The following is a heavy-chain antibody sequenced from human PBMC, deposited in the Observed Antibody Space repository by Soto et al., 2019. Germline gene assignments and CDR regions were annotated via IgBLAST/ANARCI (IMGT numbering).Heavy chain of an antibody. CDR1: GGSISSYY. D-gene: IGHD5-18*01. CDR2: IYYSGST. V-gene: IGHV4-59*01. CDR3: ARDLRGYGPFYYYYGMDV. J-gene: IGHJ6*02. Sequence: LSLTCPVSGGSISSYYWSWIRQPPGKGLEWIGYIYYSGSTNYNPSLKSRVTISVDTSKNQFSLKLSSVTAADTAVYYCARDLRGYGPFYYYYGMDVWGQGTTVTVSS.